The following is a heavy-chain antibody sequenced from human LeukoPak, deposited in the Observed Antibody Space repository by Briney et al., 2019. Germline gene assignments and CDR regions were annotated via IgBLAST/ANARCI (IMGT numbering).Heavy chain of an antibody. J-gene: IGHJ4*02. CDR2: ISSSGSTI. Sequence: PGGSLRLSCAASGFTFSSYEMNWVRQAPGKGLEWVSYISSSGSTIYYADSVKGRFTISRDNAKNSLYLQMNSLRAEDTAVYYCARDAGYFDIGYYIDYWGQGTLVTVSS. CDR1: GFTFSSYE. D-gene: IGHD3-3*01. V-gene: IGHV3-48*03. CDR3: ARDAGYFDIGYYIDY.